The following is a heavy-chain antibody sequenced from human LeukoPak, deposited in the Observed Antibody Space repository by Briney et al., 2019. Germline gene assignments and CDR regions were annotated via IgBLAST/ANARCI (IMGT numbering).Heavy chain of an antibody. V-gene: IGHV4-61*02. Sequence: PSQTLSLTCTVSGGSISSGSYYWSWIRQPAGKGLEWIGRSYTSGSTNYNPSLKSRVTISVDTSKTQFSLKLSSVTAEDTAVYYXARVQRITMVRGVMGXDYXGQGXXVTV. CDR1: GGSISSGSYY. CDR3: ARVQRITMVRGVMGXDY. D-gene: IGHD3-10*01. CDR2: SYTSGST. J-gene: IGHJ4*02.